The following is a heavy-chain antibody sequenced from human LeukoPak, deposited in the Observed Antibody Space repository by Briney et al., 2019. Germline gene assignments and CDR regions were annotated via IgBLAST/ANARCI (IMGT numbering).Heavy chain of an antibody. D-gene: IGHD6-19*01. CDR3: ATPTRGGIAVTGTFGH. V-gene: IGHV4-34*01. Sequence: KASETLSLTCAGSGGAFTGYYWSWTRQPPGKGLEWIGEINHSGATNYNPPLKSRVTISVDTSKNQFSLRLTSVSAADTGVYYCATPTRGGIAVTGTFGHWGQGTQVTVSS. CDR1: GGAFTGYY. J-gene: IGHJ4*02. CDR2: INHSGAT.